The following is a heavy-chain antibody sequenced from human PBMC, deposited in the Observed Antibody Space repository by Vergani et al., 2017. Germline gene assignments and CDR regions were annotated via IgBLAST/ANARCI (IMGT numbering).Heavy chain of an antibody. CDR2: FDPEDGET. CDR3: ARGRGFYGGTSPGKYFQH. CDR1: GYTLTELS. D-gene: IGHD4-23*01. V-gene: IGHV1-24*01. Sequence: QVQLVQSGAEVKKPGASVKVSCKVSGYTLTELSMHWVRQAPGKGLEWMGGFDPEDGETIYAQKFQGRVTITADKSTSTAYMELSSLRSEDTAVYYCARGRGFYGGTSPGKYFQHWGQGTLVTVSS. J-gene: IGHJ1*01.